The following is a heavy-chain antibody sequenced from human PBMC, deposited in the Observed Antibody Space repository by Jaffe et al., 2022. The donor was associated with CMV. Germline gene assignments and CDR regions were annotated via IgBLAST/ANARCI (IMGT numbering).Heavy chain of an antibody. CDR3: ARARGNSWFSDS. J-gene: IGHJ4*02. CDR1: GFTFSDYS. D-gene: IGHD3-10*01. Sequence: EVQLVESGGGLVEPGGSLRLSCVASGFTFSDYSLTWVRQPPGKGLEWVASITHNSAHKFYADSVKGRFTISKDSAEKSLILQMNSLRGEDTAVYYCARARGNSWFSDSWGQGTLVTVSS. CDR2: ITHNSAHK. V-gene: IGHV3-21*01.